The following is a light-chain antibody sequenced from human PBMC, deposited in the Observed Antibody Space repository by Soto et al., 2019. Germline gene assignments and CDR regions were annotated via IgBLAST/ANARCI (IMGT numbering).Light chain of an antibody. J-gene: IGKJ1*01. CDR2: DAS. CDR3: QQCFSHWT. Sequence: DIQMTQSPSTLSASVGARVTNTCRASQSIGTSLAWYQQTPGKAPKLLISDASTLESGVPSMFGGSGSGTEFTLSSTGLLPDDFATYSCQQCFSHWTRGQGTQVQIK. V-gene: IGKV1-5*01. CDR1: QSIGTS.